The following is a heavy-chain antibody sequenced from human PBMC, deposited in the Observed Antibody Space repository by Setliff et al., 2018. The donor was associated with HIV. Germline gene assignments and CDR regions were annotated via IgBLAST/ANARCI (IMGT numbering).Heavy chain of an antibody. CDR1: GGSISSYY. Sequence: SETLSLTCTVSGGSISSYYWSWIRQPPGKGLEWIGYIYYSGSTNYNPSLKSRVTISIDPSKDHFSLKLRSVTAADTAVYYCARGIGYCSTTSCQSYFDYWGQGTLVTVSS. V-gene: IGHV4-59*08. J-gene: IGHJ4*02. CDR2: IYYSGST. D-gene: IGHD2-2*01. CDR3: ARGIGYCSTTSCQSYFDY.